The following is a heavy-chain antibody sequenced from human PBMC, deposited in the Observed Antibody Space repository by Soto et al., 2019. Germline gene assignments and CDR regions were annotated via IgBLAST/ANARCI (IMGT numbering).Heavy chain of an antibody. D-gene: IGHD3-10*01. Sequence: EVQLVESGGNLVQPGGSLRLSCAASGFTFSSYWIHWVRQPPGKGLLWVSRINTDGSTTNYEDSVKGRFTISRDNAKNTLYLQMNSLRAEDTAVYYCARGASGNYYLDYWGQGALVTISS. J-gene: IGHJ4*02. CDR2: INTDGSTT. V-gene: IGHV3-74*01. CDR3: ARGASGNYYLDY. CDR1: GFTFSSYW.